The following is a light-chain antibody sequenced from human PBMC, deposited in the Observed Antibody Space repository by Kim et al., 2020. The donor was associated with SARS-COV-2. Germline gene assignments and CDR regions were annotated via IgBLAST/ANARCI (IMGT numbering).Light chain of an antibody. Sequence: SYELTQPPSVSVSPGQTASITCYGDKLGDKYACWYQQKPGQSPVLVIYQDSKRPSGIPERFSGSNSRHTATLTISGPPAMDEADYYCQAWASSTVVFGGG. CDR2: QDS. V-gene: IGLV3-1*01. CDR1: KLGDKY. J-gene: IGLJ2*01. CDR3: QAWASSTVV.